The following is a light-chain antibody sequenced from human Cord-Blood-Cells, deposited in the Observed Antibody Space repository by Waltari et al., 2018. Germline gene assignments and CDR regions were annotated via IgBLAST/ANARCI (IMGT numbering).Light chain of an antibody. J-gene: IGLJ2*01. CDR2: EVS. CDR3: SSYAGSNKLVV. V-gene: IGLV2-8*01. Sequence: QSALTQPPSASGSPGQTVTISCTGTSSDVGGYNYVSWYQQHPGKAPKLMIYEVSKRPAGVPGRFSGSKSGNTASLTVSGLQAEDEADYYCSSYAGSNKLVVFGGGTKLTVL. CDR1: SSDVGGYNY.